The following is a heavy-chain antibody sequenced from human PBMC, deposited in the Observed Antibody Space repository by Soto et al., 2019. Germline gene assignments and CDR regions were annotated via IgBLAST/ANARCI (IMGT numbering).Heavy chain of an antibody. CDR1: GFSFSNYA. D-gene: IGHD3-10*01. J-gene: IGHJ4*02. Sequence: EVQLLESGGGLVQPGGSLRLSCVASGFSFSNYAMSWVRQAPGKGLEWVSTIVGSGGSTYFPESVRGRFTISRDNSKNTLYLQMDSLRAEDTAVYYCAKGRDYFGAGSPPFVADWGQGTLVTVSS. CDR2: IVGSGGST. CDR3: AKGRDYFGAGSPPFVAD. V-gene: IGHV3-23*01.